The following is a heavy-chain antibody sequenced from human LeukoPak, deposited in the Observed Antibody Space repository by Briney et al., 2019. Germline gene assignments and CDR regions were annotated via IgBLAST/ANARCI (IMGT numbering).Heavy chain of an antibody. Sequence: PSETLSLTCTVSGASISSDYWSWIRQPAGKGLEWIGRIYGTGSTNYNPSLKSRVTMSVDTSKNQFSLNLSSVTAADTAVYYCARDTGAQWWYFDLWGRGTLVTVSS. D-gene: IGHD1-26*01. J-gene: IGHJ2*01. CDR3: ARDTGAQWWYFDL. CDR1: GASISSDY. V-gene: IGHV4-4*07. CDR2: IYGTGST.